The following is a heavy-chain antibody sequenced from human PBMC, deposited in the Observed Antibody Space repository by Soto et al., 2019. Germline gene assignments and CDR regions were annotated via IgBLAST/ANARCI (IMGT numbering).Heavy chain of an antibody. CDR1: GYTFTSYG. CDR3: ARGGAYNWNYGTGDAFDI. CDR2: ISAYNGNT. Sequence: QVQLVQSGAEVKKPGASVKVSCKASGYTFTSYGISWVRQAPGQGLEWMGWISAYNGNTNYAQKLQGRVTMTTDTSTRTAYMELRSLRSDDTAVYYCARGGAYNWNYGTGDAFDIWGQGTMVTVSS. D-gene: IGHD1-7*01. J-gene: IGHJ3*02. V-gene: IGHV1-18*01.